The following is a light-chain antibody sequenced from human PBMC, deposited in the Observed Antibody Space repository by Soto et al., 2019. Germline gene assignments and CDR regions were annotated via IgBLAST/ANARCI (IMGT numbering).Light chain of an antibody. Sequence: QSALTQPASVSGSPGQSITISCTGTSSDVGAYDYVSWYQQHPGEVPKLMIFDVSDRPSGVSNRFSGSKSGNTASLTISGLQAEDEADYYCSSFTTSTSYVXGTGTKVTVL. CDR3: SSFTTSTSYV. J-gene: IGLJ1*01. V-gene: IGLV2-14*03. CDR1: SSDVGAYDY. CDR2: DVS.